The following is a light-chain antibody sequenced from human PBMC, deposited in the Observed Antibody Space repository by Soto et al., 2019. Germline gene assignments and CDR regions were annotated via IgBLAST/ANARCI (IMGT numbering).Light chain of an antibody. J-gene: IGLJ1*01. Sequence: QSVLTQPASVSGSPGQSIAISCTGTSGAVGGYNYVSWYQQHPGKAPKPMIYDVSNRPSGVSDRFSGSKSGNTASLTISGLQAEDEADYYCSSHTTSSTRVFGTGTKVTVL. V-gene: IGLV2-14*03. CDR3: SSHTTSSTRV. CDR2: DVS. CDR1: SGAVGGYNY.